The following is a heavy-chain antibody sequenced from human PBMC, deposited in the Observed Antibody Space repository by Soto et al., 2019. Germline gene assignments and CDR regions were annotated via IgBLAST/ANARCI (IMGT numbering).Heavy chain of an antibody. D-gene: IGHD2-21*02. CDR3: EHGDWFIDY. V-gene: IGHV3-23*01. J-gene: IGHJ4*02. Sequence: EVQLLESGGGLVQPGGSLRLYWAASGFTFSSYAMHCVRQAPGTGLEWDSSIRGSGASTYYARSVKGRFTISRDNSKNTLYLQMNSMSAEDTAVYSCEHGDWFIDYWGEGPLVTVSS. CDR1: GFTFSSYA. CDR2: IRGSGAST.